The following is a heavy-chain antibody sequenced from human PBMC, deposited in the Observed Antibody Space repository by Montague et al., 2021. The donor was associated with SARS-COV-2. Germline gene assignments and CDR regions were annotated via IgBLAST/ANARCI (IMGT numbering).Heavy chain of an antibody. D-gene: IGHD4-23*01. CDR3: VRDHPYGGPRGAYDI. V-gene: IGHV4-59*01. Sequence: SETLSLTCTASGGSITGYYWSWLRRSPGKGLEWIAYIYDGGAVNYNPSLGSRATISTDTSKNQLSLKVNSATAADTAVYYCVRDHPYGGPRGAYDIWGQGTVVTVSS. CDR2: IYDGGAV. CDR1: GGSITGYY. J-gene: IGHJ3*02.